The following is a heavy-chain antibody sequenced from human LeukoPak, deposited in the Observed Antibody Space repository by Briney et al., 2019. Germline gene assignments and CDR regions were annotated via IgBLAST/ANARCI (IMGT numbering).Heavy chain of an antibody. CDR2: IYWNDDK. J-gene: IGHJ4*02. D-gene: IGHD3-10*01. CDR3: SHTRITMVPAVFFDH. CDR1: GFSLSTSGVG. V-gene: IGHV2-5*01. Sequence: SGPTLVNPTQTLTLTCTFSGFSLSTSGVGVGWIRQPPGKALAWLAPIYWNDDKRYSPSLKSRLTITKHTSQNQVVLTMTNIDPVYTPTYYYSHTRITMVPAVFFDHWGQGTLVTVSS.